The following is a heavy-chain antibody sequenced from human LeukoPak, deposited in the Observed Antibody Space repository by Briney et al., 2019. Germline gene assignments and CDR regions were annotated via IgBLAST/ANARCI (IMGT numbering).Heavy chain of an antibody. J-gene: IGHJ4*02. CDR2: IIPIFGTA. CDR3: ARAYYDFWSGYYIDNYFDY. Sequence: GASVKVSCKASGGTFSSYAISWVRQAPGQGLEWMGGIIPIFGTANYAQKFQGRVTITTDESTSTAYMELSSLRSEDTAVYYCARAYYDFWSGYYIDNYFDYWGQGTLVTVSS. CDR1: GGTFSSYA. D-gene: IGHD3-3*01. V-gene: IGHV1-69*05.